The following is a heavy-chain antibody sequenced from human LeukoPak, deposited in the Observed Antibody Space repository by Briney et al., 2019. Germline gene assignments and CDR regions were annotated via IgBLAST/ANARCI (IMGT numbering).Heavy chain of an antibody. CDR2: LSGLGYRT. V-gene: IGHV3-23*01. CDR1: GFIFSTYA. Sequence: GGSLRLSCEASGFIFSTYAMSWVRQAPGKGLEWVSGLSGLGYRTHYADSVKGRFTISRDNSKNTLFLQMNSLRVEDTAVYYCAKGPLLWDWGQGTLVTVSS. CDR3: AKGPLLWD. J-gene: IGHJ4*02. D-gene: IGHD2/OR15-2a*01.